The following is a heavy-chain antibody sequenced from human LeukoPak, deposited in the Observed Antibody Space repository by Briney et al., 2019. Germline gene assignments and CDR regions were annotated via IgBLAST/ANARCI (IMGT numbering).Heavy chain of an antibody. Sequence: SETLSLTCAVYGGSFSGYYWSWIRQPPGKGLEWIEEINHSGSTNHNPSLKSRVTISVDTSKNQFSLKLSSVTAADTAVYYCARFSRVFMVRGEFYYYYGMDVWGQGTTVTVSS. J-gene: IGHJ6*02. CDR2: INHSGST. V-gene: IGHV4-34*01. D-gene: IGHD3-10*01. CDR3: ARFSRVFMVRGEFYYYYGMDV. CDR1: GGSFSGYY.